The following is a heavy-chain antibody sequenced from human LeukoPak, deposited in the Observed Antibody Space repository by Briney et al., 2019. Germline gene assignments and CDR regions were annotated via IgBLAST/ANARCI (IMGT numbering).Heavy chain of an antibody. Sequence: GGSLRLSCAASGFTFSSYAMSWLRRAPGKGLEWVSAISGSGGSTYYADSVKGRFTISRDNSKNTLYLKMNRLRAEDTAVYYCAKDRSLRSSSPRGLGFDYWGQGTLVTVSS. J-gene: IGHJ4*02. CDR2: ISGSGGST. CDR3: AKDRSLRSSSPRGLGFDY. V-gene: IGHV3-23*01. D-gene: IGHD6-6*01. CDR1: GFTFSSYA.